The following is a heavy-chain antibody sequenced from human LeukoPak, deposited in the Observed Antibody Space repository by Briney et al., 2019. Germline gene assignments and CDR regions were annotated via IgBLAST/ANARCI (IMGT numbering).Heavy chain of an antibody. V-gene: IGHV3-23*01. D-gene: IGHD3-3*01. CDR3: AKDADYDFWSGYYNAFDI. Sequence: GGSLRLSCAASGFTFSSYAMSWVRQAPGKGLEWVSAINGSGGSTYYADSVRGRFTISRDNSKNTLYLQMNSLRAEDTAVYYCAKDADYDFWSGYYNAFDIWGQGTMVTVSS. J-gene: IGHJ3*02. CDR1: GFTFSSYA. CDR2: INGSGGST.